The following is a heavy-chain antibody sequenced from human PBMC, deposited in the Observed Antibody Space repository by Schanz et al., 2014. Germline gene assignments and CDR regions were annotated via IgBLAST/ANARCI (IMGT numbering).Heavy chain of an antibody. D-gene: IGHD2-15*01. Sequence: VQLLESGGGLVRPGGSLRLSCAASGFTFNSYAMTWVRQAPGKGLEWVSSISRSGGSKYYADSVKGRFTISRDNSENTMYLQMDSQSADDTAVCYCAKGRGYCSGGTCCDYYYYGLDGWGQGTTGTVSS. CDR3: AKGRGYCSGGTCCDYYYYGLDG. V-gene: IGHV3-23*01. J-gene: IGHJ6*02. CDR2: ISRSGGSK. CDR1: GFTFNSYA.